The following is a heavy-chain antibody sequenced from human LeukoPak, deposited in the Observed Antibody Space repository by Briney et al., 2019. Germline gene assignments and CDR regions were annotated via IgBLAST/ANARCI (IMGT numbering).Heavy chain of an antibody. CDR2: ISSSGSTT. CDR3: AKGDGYIVYYFDY. V-gene: IGHV3-48*03. CDR1: GFTFSSYE. D-gene: IGHD5-24*01. J-gene: IGHJ4*02. Sequence: PGGSLRLSCAASGFTFSSYEMNWVGQAPGKGLEWVSYISSSGSTTYYADSAKGRFTISRDNSKNTLYLQMNSLRAEDTAVYYCAKGDGYIVYYFDYWGQGTLVTVSS.